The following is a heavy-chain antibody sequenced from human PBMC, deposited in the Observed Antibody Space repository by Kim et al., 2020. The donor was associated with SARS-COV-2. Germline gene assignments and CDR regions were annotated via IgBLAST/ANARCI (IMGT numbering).Heavy chain of an antibody. D-gene: IGHD3-10*01. J-gene: IGHJ4*02. V-gene: IGHV1-18*01. CDR3: ARTHVLLWFGELLHFDY. Sequence: LQGRVTMTTDTSTSTAYMELRSLRSDDTAVYYCARTHVLLWFGELLHFDYWGQGTLVTVSS.